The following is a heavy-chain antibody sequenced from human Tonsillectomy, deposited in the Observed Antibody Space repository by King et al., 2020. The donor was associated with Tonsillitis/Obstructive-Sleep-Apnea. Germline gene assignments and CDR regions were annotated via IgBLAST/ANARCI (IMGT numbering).Heavy chain of an antibody. D-gene: IGHD3-10*01. CDR3: AKWSITMVRGVIIKPSNYFDY. J-gene: IGHJ4*02. Sequence: VQLVESGGGLVQPGGSLRLSCAASGFTFSSYAMSWVRQAPGKGLEWVSAISGSGGSTYYADSVKGRFTISRDNSKNTLYLQMNSLRAEDTAVYYCAKWSITMVRGVIIKPSNYFDYWGQGTLVTVSA. V-gene: IGHV3-23*04. CDR2: ISGSGGST. CDR1: GFTFSSYA.